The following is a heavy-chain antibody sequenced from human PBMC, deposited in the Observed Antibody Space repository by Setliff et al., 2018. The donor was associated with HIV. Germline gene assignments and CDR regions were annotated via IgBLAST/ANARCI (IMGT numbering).Heavy chain of an antibody. J-gene: IGHJ5*02. Sequence: SETLSLTCTVSGGSISSSSYYWGWIRQPPGKGLEWIGSIYYSGSTYYNPSLKSRVTLSVDTSKNQFSLKLSSVTAADTAVYFCARRDRGDYYDSSGYYQRWFDPWGRGTLGTVSS. CDR1: GGSISSSSYY. CDR3: ARRDRGDYYDSSGYYQRWFDP. V-gene: IGHV4-39*01. D-gene: IGHD3-22*01. CDR2: IYYSGST.